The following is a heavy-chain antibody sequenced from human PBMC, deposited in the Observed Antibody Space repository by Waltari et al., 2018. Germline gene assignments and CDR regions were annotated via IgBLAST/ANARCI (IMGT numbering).Heavy chain of an antibody. Sequence: EVQVLESGGGLVQPGGSLRLSCAASGFTFSSYAMSWVRQAPGKGVEWVSGSSGSGGRPYYADAVKGRFTISRDNSKNTLYLQMNSLRAEDTAVYYCAKMWVVPAAATNYYYYYMDVWGKGTTVTISS. CDR3: AKMWVVPAAATNYYYYYMDV. D-gene: IGHD2-2*01. CDR1: GFTFSSYA. J-gene: IGHJ6*03. V-gene: IGHV3-23*01. CDR2: SSGSGGRP.